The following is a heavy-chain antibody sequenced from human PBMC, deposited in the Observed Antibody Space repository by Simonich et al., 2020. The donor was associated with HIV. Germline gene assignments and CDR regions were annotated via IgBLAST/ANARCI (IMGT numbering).Heavy chain of an antibody. CDR2: INHSGST. D-gene: IGHD4-17*01. CDR1: GGSFSGYY. CDR3: ARRHPTTVTTPYFDY. J-gene: IGHJ4*02. V-gene: IGHV4-34*01. Sequence: QVQLQQWGARLLKPSETLSLTCAVYGGSFSGYYWSWIRQPPWKGLEWIGEINHSGSTNYNPSLKSRVTISVDTSKNQFSLKLSSVTAADTAVYYCARRHPTTVTTPYFDYWGQGTLVTVSS.